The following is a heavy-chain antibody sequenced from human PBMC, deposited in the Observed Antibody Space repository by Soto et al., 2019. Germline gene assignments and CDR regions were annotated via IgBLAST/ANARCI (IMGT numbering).Heavy chain of an antibody. CDR3: AADPYCGGDCYFDY. J-gene: IGHJ4*02. CDR2: IVVGSGNT. Sequence: GASVKVSCKASGFTFFTSAVQWVRQARGQRLEWIGWIVVGSGNTNYAQKFQERATITRDMSTNTAYMELSSLRSEDTAVYYCAADPYCGGDCYFDYWGQGIMVTVSS. V-gene: IGHV1-58*01. D-gene: IGHD2-21*02. CDR1: GFTFFTSA.